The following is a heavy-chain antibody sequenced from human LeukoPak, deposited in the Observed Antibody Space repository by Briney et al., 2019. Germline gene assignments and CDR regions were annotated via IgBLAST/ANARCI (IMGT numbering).Heavy chain of an antibody. CDR2: INHSGST. D-gene: IGHD2-15*01. CDR1: GGSFSGYY. J-gene: IGHJ3*02. Sequence: SETLSLTCDVYGGSFSGYYWSWIRQPPEKGLEWIGEINHSGSTNYNPSLKSRVTISVDTSKNQFSPKLSSVTAADTAFYYCARGAGSTISNDAFDIWGQGTMVTVSS. V-gene: IGHV4-34*01. CDR3: ARGAGSTISNDAFDI.